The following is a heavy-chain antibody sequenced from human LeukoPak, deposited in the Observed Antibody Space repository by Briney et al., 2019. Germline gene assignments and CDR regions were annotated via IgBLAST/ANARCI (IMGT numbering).Heavy chain of an antibody. CDR3: TTMASNFDY. CDR1: GFTVSSNY. CDR2: IKSKTDGGTT. D-gene: IGHD5-24*01. Sequence: GGSLRLSCAASGFTVSSNYMSWVRQAPGKGLEWGGRIKSKTDGGTTDYAAPVKGRFTISRDDSKNTLYLQMNSLKTEDTAVYYCTTMASNFDYWGQGTLVTVSS. V-gene: IGHV3-15*01. J-gene: IGHJ4*02.